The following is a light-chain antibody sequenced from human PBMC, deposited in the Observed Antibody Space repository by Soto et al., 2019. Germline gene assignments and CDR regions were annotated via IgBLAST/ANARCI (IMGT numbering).Light chain of an antibody. CDR1: QSISSY. J-gene: IGKJ3*01. CDR3: QQSYSTPRT. CDR2: AAS. Sequence: DIQMTQSPSSLSASVGDRVTITCRASQSISSYLNWYQQKPGKAPKFLIYAASSLQRGVPSRFSGSGSGTDFTLTISSLQPEDFATYYCQQSYSTPRTSGPGTIVDIK. V-gene: IGKV1-39*01.